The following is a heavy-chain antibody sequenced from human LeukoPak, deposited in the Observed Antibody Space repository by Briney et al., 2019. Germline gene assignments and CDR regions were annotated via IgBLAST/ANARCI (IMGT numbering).Heavy chain of an antibody. D-gene: IGHD6-13*01. CDR1: GYTFTSYG. CDR2: ISAYNGNT. CDR3: ARDPRATSRTYSSSWYYYFDY. V-gene: IGHV1-18*01. J-gene: IGHJ4*02. Sequence: ASVKVSCKASGYTFTSYGISWVRQAPGQGLEWMGWISAYNGNTNYAQKLQGRVTMTTDTSTSTAYMELRSLRSDDTAVYYCARDPRATSRTYSSSWYYYFDYWGQGTLVTVSS.